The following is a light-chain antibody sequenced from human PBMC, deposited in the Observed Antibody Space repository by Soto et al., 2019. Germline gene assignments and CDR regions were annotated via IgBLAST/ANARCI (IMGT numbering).Light chain of an antibody. Sequence: QSALTQPASVSGSPGQSITISCTGTSSDIGGYYYVSWYQHHPGKAPKLLIYQVTNRPSRVSNRFSGSKSGNTASLTISGLQADDEADYYCTSYSSSDIFYVFRTGTKVTV. J-gene: IGLJ1*01. CDR3: TSYSSSDIFYV. CDR1: SSDIGGYYY. V-gene: IGLV2-14*01. CDR2: QVT.